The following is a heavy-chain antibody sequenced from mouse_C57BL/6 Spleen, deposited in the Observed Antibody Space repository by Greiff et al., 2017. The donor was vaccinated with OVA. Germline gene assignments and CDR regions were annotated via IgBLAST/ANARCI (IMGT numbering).Heavy chain of an antibody. J-gene: IGHJ2*01. CDR1: GYTFTNYW. CDR2: LYPGGGYT. V-gene: IGHV1-63*01. CDR3: AREGDSYPYFDY. Sequence: QVQLQQSGAELVRPGTSVKMSCKASGYTFTNYWIGWAKQRPGHGLEWIGDLYPGGGYTNYNEKFKGKATLTADKSSSTAYMQFSSLASEDSAIYYCAREGDSYPYFDYWGQGTTLTVSS. D-gene: IGHD2-12*01.